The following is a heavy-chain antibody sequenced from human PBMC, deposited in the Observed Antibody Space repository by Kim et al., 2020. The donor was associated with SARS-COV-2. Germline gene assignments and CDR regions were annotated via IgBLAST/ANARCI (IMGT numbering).Heavy chain of an antibody. CDR1: GGSVSSGSYY. V-gene: IGHV4-61*01. D-gene: IGHD6-13*01. CDR2: IYYSGST. Sequence: SETLSLTCTVSGGSVSSGSYYWSWIRQPPGKGLEWIGYIYYSGSTNYNPSLKSRVTISVDTSKNQFSLKLSSVTAADTAVYYCARDLVRVAAAGTNLHSYYYYGMDVWGQGTTVTVSS. J-gene: IGHJ6*02. CDR3: ARDLVRVAAAGTNLHSYYYYGMDV.